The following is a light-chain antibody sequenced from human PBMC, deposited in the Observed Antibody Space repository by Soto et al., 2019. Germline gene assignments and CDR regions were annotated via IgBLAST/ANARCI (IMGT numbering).Light chain of an antibody. J-gene: IGLJ2*01. V-gene: IGLV2-23*03. CDR2: EGS. CDR1: SSDVGSYNL. CDR3: CSYAGSSTFHVV. Sequence: QSVLTQPASVSGSPGQSTTISCTGTSSDVGSYNLVSWYQQHPGKAPKLMIYEGSKRPSGVSNRFSGSKSGNTASLTISGLQAEDEADYYCCSYAGSSTFHVVFGGGTKLTVL.